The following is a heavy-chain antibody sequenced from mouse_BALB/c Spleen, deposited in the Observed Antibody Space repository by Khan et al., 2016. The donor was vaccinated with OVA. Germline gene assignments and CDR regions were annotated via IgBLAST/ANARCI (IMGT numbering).Heavy chain of an antibody. D-gene: IGHD1-1*02. J-gene: IGHJ3*01. V-gene: IGHV1S137*01. Sequence: VQLQESGAELVRPGVSVKISCKGSGYTFTDFTMHWVKQSHAMSLEWIGVISTYYGHATYNQKFKDKATMTVDKSSSTAYMELARLKSEDSAIFDCTRGGWGNRFAYWGQGTLGTVSA. CDR2: ISTYYGHA. CDR1: GYTFTDFT. CDR3: TRGGWGNRFAY.